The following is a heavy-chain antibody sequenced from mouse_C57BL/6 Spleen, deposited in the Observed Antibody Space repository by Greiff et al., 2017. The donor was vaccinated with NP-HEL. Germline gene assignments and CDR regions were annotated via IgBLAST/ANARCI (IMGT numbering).Heavy chain of an antibody. V-gene: IGHV1-66*01. CDR3: ARGNDYPAY. Sequence: QVQLKQSGPELVKPGASVKISCKASGYSFTSYYIHWVKQRPGQGLEWIGWIYPGSGNTKYNEKFKGKATLTADTSSSTAYMQLSSLTSEDSAVYYCARGNDYPAYWGQGTLVTVSA. D-gene: IGHD2-4*01. CDR1: GYSFTSYY. J-gene: IGHJ3*01. CDR2: IYPGSGNT.